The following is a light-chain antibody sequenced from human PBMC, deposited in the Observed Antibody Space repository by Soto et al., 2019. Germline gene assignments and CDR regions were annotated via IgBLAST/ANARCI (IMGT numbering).Light chain of an antibody. V-gene: IGKV1-5*03. J-gene: IGKJ1*01. Sequence: DIQMTQSPSTLSASVGDRVTITCRASQSISSWLAWYPQKPGKAPNLLIYKASSLESGVPSRFSGSRSGTEFTLTIGSLQPDYFATYYCQQYNSYPVTFGQGTKVEIK. CDR3: QQYNSYPVT. CDR2: KAS. CDR1: QSISSW.